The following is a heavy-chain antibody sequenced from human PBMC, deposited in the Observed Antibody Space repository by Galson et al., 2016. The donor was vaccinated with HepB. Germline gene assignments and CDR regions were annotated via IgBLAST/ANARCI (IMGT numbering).Heavy chain of an antibody. D-gene: IGHD6-19*01. V-gene: IGHV3-33*06. CDR1: GFTFSDYG. CDR3: AKRSMSAVAGSFDF. J-gene: IGHJ4*02. Sequence: SLRLSCAASGFTFSDYGMHWVRQAPGKGLEWVALIWHDGSNEHYADSVRGRVTFSRDNSKNTLYLQMNSLRAEDTAVYYCAKRSMSAVAGSFDFWGQGTLVTVSS. CDR2: IWHDGSNE.